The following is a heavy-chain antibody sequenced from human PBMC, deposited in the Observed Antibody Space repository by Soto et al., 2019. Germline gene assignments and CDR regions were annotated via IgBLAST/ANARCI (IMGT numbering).Heavy chain of an antibody. D-gene: IGHD6-13*01. V-gene: IGHV1-69*13. CDR1: GGTFSSYA. CDR2: IIPIFGTA. CDR3: ARDGYSSSWSHYFDY. Sequence: GASVKVSCKASGGTFSSYAISWVRQAPGQGLGWMGGIIPIFGTANYAQKFQGRVTITADESTSTAYMELSSLRSEDTAVYYCARDGYSSSWSHYFDYWGQGTLVTVSS. J-gene: IGHJ4*02.